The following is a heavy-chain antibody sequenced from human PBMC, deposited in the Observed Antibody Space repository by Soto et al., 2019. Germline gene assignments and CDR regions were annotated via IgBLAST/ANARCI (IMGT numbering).Heavy chain of an antibody. CDR2: IYYSGST. CDR3: ARGILTGYFPDDYYYYYMYV. V-gene: IGHV4-59*01. CDR1: GGSISSYY. J-gene: IGHJ6*03. Sequence: QVQLQESGPGLVKPSETLSLTCTVSGGSISSYYWSWIRQPPGKGLEWIGYIYYSGSTNYNPSLKSRVTISVDTSKNQFSLKLSSVTAADTAVYYCARGILTGYFPDDYYYYYMYVWGKGTTVTVSS. D-gene: IGHD3-9*01.